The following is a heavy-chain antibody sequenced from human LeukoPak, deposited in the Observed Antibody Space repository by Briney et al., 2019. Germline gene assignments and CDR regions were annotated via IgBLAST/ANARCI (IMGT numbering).Heavy chain of an antibody. CDR2: INPNSGGT. J-gene: IGHJ4*02. Sequence: GASVKVSCKASGYTFTGYYMHWVRQAPGQGLEWMGWINPNSGGTNYAQKFQGRVTMTRDMSISTAYMELSRQRSDDTAVYYCARVPYYYDSSGYPDYWGQGTLVTVSS. CDR1: GYTFTGYY. V-gene: IGHV1-2*02. D-gene: IGHD3-22*01. CDR3: ARVPYYYDSSGYPDY.